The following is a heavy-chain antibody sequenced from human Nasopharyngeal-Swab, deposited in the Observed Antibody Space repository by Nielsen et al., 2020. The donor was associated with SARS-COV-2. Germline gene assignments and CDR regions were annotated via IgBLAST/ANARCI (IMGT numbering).Heavy chain of an antibody. Sequence: GESLKISCAASGFTFSSYSMNWVRQAPGKGPEWVSSISSSSSYIYYADSVKGRFTISRDNAKNSLYLQMNSLRAEDTAVYYCARDPGLVSFDYWGQGTLVTVSS. CDR3: ARDPGLVSFDY. CDR1: GFTFSSYS. V-gene: IGHV3-21*01. J-gene: IGHJ4*02. D-gene: IGHD6-19*01. CDR2: ISSSSSYI.